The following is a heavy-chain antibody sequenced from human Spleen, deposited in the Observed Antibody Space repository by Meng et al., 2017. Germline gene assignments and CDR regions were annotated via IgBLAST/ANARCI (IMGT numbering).Heavy chain of an antibody. V-gene: IGHV3-30*04. D-gene: IGHD6-13*01. CDR3: TRGGIAAAGNYYYYGLDV. CDR1: GFTFSSYA. J-gene: IGHJ6*02. Sequence: LTGAASGFTFSSYAMHWVRQAPGKGLEWVAVISYEGSNKYYAASLKGRFTISRDNSKNTLYLQMNSLRAEDTAVYSCTRGGIAAAGNYYYYGLDVWGQGTTVTVSS. CDR2: ISYEGSNK.